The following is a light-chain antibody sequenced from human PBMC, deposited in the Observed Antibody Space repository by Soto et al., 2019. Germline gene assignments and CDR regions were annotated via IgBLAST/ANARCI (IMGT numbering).Light chain of an antibody. CDR1: QSVSNN. V-gene: IGKV3-15*01. J-gene: IGKJ4*01. CDR2: GAS. Sequence: EIVMTQSPATLSVSPGERATLSCRASQSVSNNLAWFQQKPGQAPRLLIYGASTRATGFPARFSGSGSGTEFTLTISSLQSEDFAVYYCQQYGSTHTFGGGTKVDIK. CDR3: QQYGSTHT.